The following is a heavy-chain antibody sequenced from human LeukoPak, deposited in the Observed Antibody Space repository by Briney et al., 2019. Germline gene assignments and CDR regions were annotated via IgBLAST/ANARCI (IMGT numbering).Heavy chain of an antibody. CDR1: GSTLTSYE. D-gene: IGHD3-10*01. Sequence: GRSLRLSCLASGSTLTSYEMNWVRQAPGKGLEWVSYIGSGGSPIYYADSVKGRFTISRDNAKNSLYLQMNSLRAEDTAVYYCARGWYYLWGQGTMATVSS. CDR2: IGSGGSPI. CDR3: ARGWYYL. V-gene: IGHV3-48*03. J-gene: IGHJ3*01.